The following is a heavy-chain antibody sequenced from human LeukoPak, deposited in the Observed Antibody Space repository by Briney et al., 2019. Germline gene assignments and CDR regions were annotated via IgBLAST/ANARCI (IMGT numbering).Heavy chain of an antibody. CDR3: ARVPIAAAGIGGVDWYFDL. Sequence: PGGSLRLSCAASGFTFSDYYMSWIRQAPGKGLEWVSYISSSGSTIYYADSVKGRFTISRDNAKNSLYLQMNSLRAEDTAVYYCARVPIAAAGIGGVDWYFDLWAVAPWSLSPQ. J-gene: IGHJ2*01. V-gene: IGHV3-11*04. D-gene: IGHD6-13*01. CDR2: ISSSGSTI. CDR1: GFTFSDYY.